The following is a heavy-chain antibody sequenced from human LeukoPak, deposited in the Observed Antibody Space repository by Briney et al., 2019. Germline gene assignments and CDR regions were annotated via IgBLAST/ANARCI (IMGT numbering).Heavy chain of an antibody. J-gene: IGHJ6*02. CDR3: AREENTAGPYGMDV. V-gene: IGHV1-18*01. CDR1: GYTFTSYG. CDR2: ISAYNGNT. D-gene: IGHD2/OR15-2a*01. Sequence: GASVEVSCKASGYTFTSYGITWVRQAPGQGLEWMGWISAYNGNTNYAQKLQGRVTMTTDTSTTTAYMELRSLRSDDTAVYYCAREENTAGPYGMDVWGQGTTVTVSS.